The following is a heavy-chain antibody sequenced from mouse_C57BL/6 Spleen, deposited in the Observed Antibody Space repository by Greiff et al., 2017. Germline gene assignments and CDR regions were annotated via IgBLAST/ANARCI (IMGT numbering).Heavy chain of an antibody. V-gene: IGHV1-80*01. CDR2: IYPGDGDT. D-gene: IGHD1-1*01. J-gene: IGHJ3*01. Sequence: VQLQQSGAELVKPGASVKISCKASGYAFSSYWMNWVKQRPGKGLEWIGQIYPGDGDTNYNGKFKGKATLTADKSSSTAYMQLSSLTSEDSAVYFCARSSGITTDPLAYWGQETLVTVSA. CDR1: GYAFSSYW. CDR3: ARSSGITTDPLAY.